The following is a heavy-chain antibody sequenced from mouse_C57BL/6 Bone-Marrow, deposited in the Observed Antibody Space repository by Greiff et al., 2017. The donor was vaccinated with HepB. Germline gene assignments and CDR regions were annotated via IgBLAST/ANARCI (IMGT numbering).Heavy chain of an antibody. D-gene: IGHD2-4*01. CDR3: TTGGLRAWFAY. J-gene: IGHJ3*01. Sequence: VQLQQSGAELVRPGASVKLSCTASGFNIKDDYMHWVKQRPEQGLEWIGWIDPENGDTEYASKFQGKATIPADTSSNTAYLQLSSLTSEDTAVYYCTTGGLRAWFAYWGQGTLVTVSA. CDR2: IDPENGDT. CDR1: GFNIKDDY. V-gene: IGHV14-4*01.